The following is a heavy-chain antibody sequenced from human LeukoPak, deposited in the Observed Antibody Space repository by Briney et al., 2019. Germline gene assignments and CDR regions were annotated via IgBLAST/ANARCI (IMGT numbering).Heavy chain of an antibody. D-gene: IGHD5-18*01. J-gene: IGHJ6*02. CDR1: GYSFTSYW. CDR3: ARDTAGRDYYYGMDV. CDR2: IDPSDSYT. V-gene: IGHV5-10-1*01. Sequence: GESLRISCKGSGYSFTSYWISWVRQMPGKGLEWMGRIDPSDSYTNYSPSFQRRVTILADQYISTAYLQWSSLKASDTAMYYCARDTAGRDYYYGMDVWGQGTTVTVSS.